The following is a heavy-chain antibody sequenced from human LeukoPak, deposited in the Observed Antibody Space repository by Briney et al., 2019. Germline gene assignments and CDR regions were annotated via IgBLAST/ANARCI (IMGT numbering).Heavy chain of an antibody. V-gene: IGHV3-66*01. CDR1: GFTVSSNY. D-gene: IGHD5-18*01. J-gene: IGHJ4*02. Sequence: GGSLRLSCAASGFTVSSNYMSWVRQAPGKGLEWVSVVYSGGSTFYADSVKGRFTISRDNSKNTLYLQMNSLRAEVTAVYYCARDHEYSYGFSYYFDSWGQGTLVTVSS. CDR3: ARDHEYSYGFSYYFDS. CDR2: VYSGGST.